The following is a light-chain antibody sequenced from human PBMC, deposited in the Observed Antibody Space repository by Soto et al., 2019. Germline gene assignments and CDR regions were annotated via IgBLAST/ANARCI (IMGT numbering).Light chain of an antibody. CDR2: DAS. V-gene: IGKV3-15*01. J-gene: IGKJ1*01. Sequence: EVVMTQSPVTLSLSPGDRATVSCRASQTVVTHLAWFQQKPGQPPRLLIYDASATATGIPARFSGSGSGTEFTLTISSVQSEEFAVYYCQQYNKWPRTFGQGTMVE. CDR3: QQYNKWPRT. CDR1: QTVVTH.